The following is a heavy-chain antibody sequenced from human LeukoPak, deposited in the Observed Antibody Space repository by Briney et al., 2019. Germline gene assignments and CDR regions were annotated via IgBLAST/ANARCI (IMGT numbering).Heavy chain of an antibody. Sequence: PSETLSLTCTVSGGSISSYYWSWIRQPPGKGLEWIGYIYYSGSTNYNPSLKSRVTISVDTSKNQFSLKLSSVTAADTAVYYCATTSLWFGASYYFDYWGQGTLVTVS. CDR3: ATTSLWFGASYYFDY. V-gene: IGHV4-59*08. CDR1: GGSISSYY. D-gene: IGHD3-10*01. J-gene: IGHJ4*02. CDR2: IYYSGST.